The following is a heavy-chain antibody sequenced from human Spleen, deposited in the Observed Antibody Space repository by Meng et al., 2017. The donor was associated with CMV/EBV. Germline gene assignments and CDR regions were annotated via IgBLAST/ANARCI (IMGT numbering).Heavy chain of an antibody. CDR2: IHHSGST. V-gene: IGHV4-4*02. Sequence: SEHLSLTCAGAGASVSSTYWWSWVRQAPGKGLEWIAEIHHSGSTNYNPSLKSRVTISVDKSKNQLSLKLTSLTAADTAVYYCARNLDFWGQGTLVTVSS. CDR3: ARNLDF. CDR1: GASVSSTYW. J-gene: IGHJ4*02.